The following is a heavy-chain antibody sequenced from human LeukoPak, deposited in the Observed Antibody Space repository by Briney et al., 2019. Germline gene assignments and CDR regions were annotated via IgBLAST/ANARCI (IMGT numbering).Heavy chain of an antibody. CDR3: AREVAVAEIKNYDY. CDR2: ISPNSDDT. J-gene: IGHJ4*02. D-gene: IGHD6-19*01. V-gene: IGHV1-2*02. Sequence: VASVKVSCKASGFTFTDYHMHWVRQAPGQGLEWMAWISPNSDDTAYGQKFLGRVTMTRDTSTSTDYMELSGLTSDDTAVYYCAREVAVAEIKNYDYWGQGTLVIVSS. CDR1: GFTFTDYH.